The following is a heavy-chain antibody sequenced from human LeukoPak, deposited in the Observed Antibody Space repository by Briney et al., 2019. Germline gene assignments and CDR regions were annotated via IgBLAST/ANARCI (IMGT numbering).Heavy chain of an antibody. CDR3: ARVGIAARPGSYYYYYMDV. CDR1: GGSISSHY. Sequence: PSETLSLTCTVSGGSISSHYWSWIRQPSGKGLEWIGYIYYSGSTNYNPSLKSRVTISVDTSKNQFSLKLSSVTAADTAVYYCARVGIAARPGSYYYYYMDVWGKGTTVTVSS. J-gene: IGHJ6*03. D-gene: IGHD6-6*01. CDR2: IYYSGST. V-gene: IGHV4-59*11.